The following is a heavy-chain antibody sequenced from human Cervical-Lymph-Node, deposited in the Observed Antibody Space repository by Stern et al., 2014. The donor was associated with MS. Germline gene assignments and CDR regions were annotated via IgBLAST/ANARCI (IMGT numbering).Heavy chain of an antibody. J-gene: IGHJ4*02. CDR2: IKPDGTEK. CDR3: VREGDWNHEY. CDR1: GFTFSNSW. V-gene: IGHV3-7*03. Sequence: VKLVESGGGLVQPGGSMRLSCAASGFTFSNSWMAWVRQAPGKGLEGVANIKPDGTEKNYVDSGKGRLTISRDNAKSSMYLQMNSLRAEDTAVYYCVREGDWNHEYWGQGTLVTVSS. D-gene: IGHD1-1*01.